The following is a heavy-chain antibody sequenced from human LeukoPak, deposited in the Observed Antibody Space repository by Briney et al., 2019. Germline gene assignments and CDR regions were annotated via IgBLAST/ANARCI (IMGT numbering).Heavy chain of an antibody. CDR2: IRFDGGDK. CDR1: GFTFSSYG. CDR3: AKDQTDFTYMDV. J-gene: IGHJ6*03. V-gene: IGHV3-30*02. D-gene: IGHD2/OR15-2a*01. Sequence: PGGSLRLSCAASGFTFSSYGMYWVRQAPGKGLEWVTFIRFDGGDKYYADSVKGRFTISRDNSKNTVYLQMNSLRAEDTAVYYCAKDQTDFTYMDVWGKGTTVTVSS.